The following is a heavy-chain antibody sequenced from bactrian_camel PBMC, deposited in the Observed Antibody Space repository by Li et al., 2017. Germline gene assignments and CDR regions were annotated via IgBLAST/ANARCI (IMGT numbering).Heavy chain of an antibody. D-gene: IGHD1*01. Sequence: VQLVESGGGSVQVGGSLTLSCVAVGTTFSDYPMSWVRQAPGQEREGVAVIDRDGTTAYADSVKGRFTISHDAAKNSVDLQMNSLNPEDTAMYYCAADASVYDCYSFSWRRGDQFGYWGQGTQVTVS. CDR1: GTTFSDYP. CDR3: AADASVYDCYSFSWRRGDQFGY. J-gene: IGHJ6*01. CDR2: IDRDGTT. V-gene: IGHV3S10*01.